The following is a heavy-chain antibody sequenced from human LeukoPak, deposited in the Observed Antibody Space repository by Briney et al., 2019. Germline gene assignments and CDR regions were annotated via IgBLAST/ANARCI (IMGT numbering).Heavy chain of an antibody. CDR3: AKDSRDYDYVWGSYRPWV. Sequence: GGSLRLSCAASGFTFSSYAMSWVRQAPGKGLEWVSAISGSGGSTYYADSVKGRFTISRGNSKNTLYLQMNSLRAEDTAVYYCAKDSRDYDYVWGSYRPWVWGQGTLVTVSS. V-gene: IGHV3-23*01. CDR2: ISGSGGST. CDR1: GFTFSSYA. J-gene: IGHJ4*02. D-gene: IGHD3-16*02.